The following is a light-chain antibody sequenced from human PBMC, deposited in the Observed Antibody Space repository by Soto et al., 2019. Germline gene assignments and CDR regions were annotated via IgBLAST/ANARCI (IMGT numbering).Light chain of an antibody. Sequence: EIVMTQSPATLSVSPGERATLSCWASQSVSTNLAWYQQKPGQAPRLLIYGASTRATGIPARFSGSGSGTEFTLTISSLQSEDFAVYYCQQFHNWPPITFGQGTRLEI. V-gene: IGKV3-15*01. J-gene: IGKJ5*01. CDR2: GAS. CDR1: QSVSTN. CDR3: QQFHNWPPIT.